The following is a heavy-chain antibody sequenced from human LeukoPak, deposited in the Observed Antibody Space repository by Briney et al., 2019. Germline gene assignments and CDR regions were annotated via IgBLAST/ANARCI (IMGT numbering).Heavy chain of an antibody. Sequence: GASVKVSCKASGDTFTSYYIHWMRQAPGQGLEWLGMITPNIGSTTYAQQFQGRITMTSDKSTSTVYMDLSSLRFEDTAVYSCARTEYHYYYMDVWGKGTTVTVSS. CDR3: ARTEYHYYYMDV. CDR2: ITPNIGST. CDR1: GDTFTSYY. V-gene: IGHV1-46*01. J-gene: IGHJ6*03.